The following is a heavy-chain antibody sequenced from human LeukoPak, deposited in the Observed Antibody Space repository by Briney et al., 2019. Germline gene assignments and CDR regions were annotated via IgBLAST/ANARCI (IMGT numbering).Heavy chain of an antibody. CDR3: ARHQQWLVRVDY. V-gene: IGHV4-39*01. CDR1: GGSLSSSSYY. Sequence: SETLSLTCTVSGGSLSSSSYYWGWIRQPPGKGLEWIGSIYYTGSTYYNPSLKSRVAISVDTSKNQFSLKLSSVTAADTAVYYCARHQQWLVRVDYWGQGTLVTVSS. D-gene: IGHD6-19*01. J-gene: IGHJ4*02. CDR2: IYYTGST.